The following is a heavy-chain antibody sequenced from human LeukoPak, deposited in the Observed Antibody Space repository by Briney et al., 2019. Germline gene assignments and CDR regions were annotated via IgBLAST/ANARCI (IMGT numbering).Heavy chain of an antibody. Sequence: GSLRLSRAASGFTFSNYNMNWVRQAPGKGLEWVSSISSSSSYIYYVDSVKGRFTVSRDNAKNSLYLQMNNLRAEDTAVYYCARGGDDSSGYYYWTRGGLDYWGQGTLVTVSS. J-gene: IGHJ4*02. D-gene: IGHD3-22*01. CDR3: ARGGDDSSGYYYWTRGGLDY. CDR1: GFTFSNYN. CDR2: ISSSSSYI. V-gene: IGHV3-21*01.